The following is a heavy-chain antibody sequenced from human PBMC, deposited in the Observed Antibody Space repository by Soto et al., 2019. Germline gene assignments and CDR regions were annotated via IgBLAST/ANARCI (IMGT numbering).Heavy chain of an antibody. J-gene: IGHJ6*03. Sequence: GASVKVSCKASGYTFTSYGISWVRQAPGQGLEWMGWISAYNGNTNYAQKLQGRVTMTTDTSTSTAYMELRSLRSDDTAVYYCAREGTYYDFWSGSNYYYYYYMDVWGKGTTVTVYS. D-gene: IGHD3-3*01. V-gene: IGHV1-18*01. CDR3: AREGTYYDFWSGSNYYYYYYMDV. CDR2: ISAYNGNT. CDR1: GYTFTSYG.